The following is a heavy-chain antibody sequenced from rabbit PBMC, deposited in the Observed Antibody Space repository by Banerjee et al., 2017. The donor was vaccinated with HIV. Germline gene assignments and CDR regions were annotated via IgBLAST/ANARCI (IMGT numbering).Heavy chain of an antibody. V-gene: IGHV1S40*01. CDR1: GFSFSSGYY. CDR2: IDAGSSGST. J-gene: IGHJ6*01. D-gene: IGHD2-1*01. Sequence: QQLVESGGGLVKPGASLTLTCKASGFSFSSGYYMSWVRQAPGKGLEWIACIDAGSSGSTYYASWAKGRFTISKTSSTAVTLQMTSLTAADTATYFCARQTYGDGALDLWGPGTLVTVS. CDR3: ARQTYGDGALDL.